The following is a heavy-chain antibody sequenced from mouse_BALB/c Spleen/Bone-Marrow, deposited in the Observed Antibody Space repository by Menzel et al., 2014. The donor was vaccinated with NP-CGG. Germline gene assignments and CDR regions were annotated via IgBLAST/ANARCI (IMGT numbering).Heavy chain of an antibody. CDR2: ISYDGSN. Sequence: ESGPGLVKPSQSLSLTCSVTGYSITSGYYWNWIRQFPGNKLEWMGYISYDGSNNYNPSLKNRISITRDTSKYQFFLKLNSVTTEDTATYYCARGGYDGRGFAYWGQGTLVTVSA. J-gene: IGHJ3*01. CDR1: GYSITSGYY. D-gene: IGHD2-14*01. CDR3: ARGGYDGRGFAY. V-gene: IGHV3-6*02.